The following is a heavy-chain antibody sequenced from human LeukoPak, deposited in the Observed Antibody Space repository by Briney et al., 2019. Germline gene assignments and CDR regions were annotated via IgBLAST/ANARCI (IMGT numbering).Heavy chain of an antibody. D-gene: IGHD3-9*01. V-gene: IGHV1-8*01. CDR1: GYTLTSYD. CDR2: MNPNSGNT. Sequence: ASVKVSCKASGYTLTSYDINWVRQATGQGLEWMGWMNPNSGNTGYAQKFQGRVTMTRNTSISTAYMELSSLRSEDTAVYYCARGIVILTGYYTAAFDIWGQGTMVTVSS. J-gene: IGHJ3*02. CDR3: ARGIVILTGYYTAAFDI.